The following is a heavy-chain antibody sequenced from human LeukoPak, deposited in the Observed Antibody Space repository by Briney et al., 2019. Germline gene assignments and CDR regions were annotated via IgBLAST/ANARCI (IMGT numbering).Heavy chain of an antibody. CDR2: ISSSGSTI. V-gene: IGHV3-11*04. J-gene: IGHJ6*03. D-gene: IGHD1-26*01. CDR1: GFTFSDYY. CDR3: ARDPYSGSYGADYYYYMDV. Sequence: PGGSLRLSCAASGFTFSDYYMNWIRQAPGKGLEWVSYISSSGSTIYYADSVKGRFTISRDNAKSSLYLQMNSLRAEDTAVYYCARDPYSGSYGADYYYYMDVWGKGTTVTISS.